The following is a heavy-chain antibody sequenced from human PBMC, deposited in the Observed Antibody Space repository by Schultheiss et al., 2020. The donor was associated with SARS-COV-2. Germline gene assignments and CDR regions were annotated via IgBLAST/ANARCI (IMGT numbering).Heavy chain of an antibody. D-gene: IGHD6-19*01. V-gene: IGHV4-59*08. J-gene: IGHJ4*02. Sequence: SETLSLTCTVSGGSISSYYWSWIRQPPGKGLEWIGSIYHSGSTYYNPSLKSRVTISVDTSKNQFSLKLSSVTAADTAVYYCARFIAVAGFDYWGQGTLVTVSS. CDR2: IYHSGST. CDR1: GGSISSYY. CDR3: ARFIAVAGFDY.